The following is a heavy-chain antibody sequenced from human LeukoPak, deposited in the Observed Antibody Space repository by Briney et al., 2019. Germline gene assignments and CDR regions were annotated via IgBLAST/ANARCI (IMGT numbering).Heavy chain of an antibody. Sequence: PGGSLRLSCAASGFTFSSYWMNWVRQAPGKGLEWVSSISSSSSYIYYADSVKGRFTISRDNAKNSLYLQMNSLRAEDTAVYYCARSRVSSSTSSYPSDYWGQGTLVTVSS. J-gene: IGHJ4*02. CDR1: GFTFSSYW. V-gene: IGHV3-21*01. CDR3: ARSRVSSSTSSYPSDY. D-gene: IGHD2-2*01. CDR2: ISSSSSYI.